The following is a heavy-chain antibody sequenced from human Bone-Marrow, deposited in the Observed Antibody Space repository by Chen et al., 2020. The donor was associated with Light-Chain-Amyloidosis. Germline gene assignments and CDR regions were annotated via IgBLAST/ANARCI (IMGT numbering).Heavy chain of an antibody. D-gene: IGHD6-13*01. CDR3: AKDKRGSSSSWSHYFDY. V-gene: IGHV3-43*02. CDR2: IRGDGGST. J-gene: IGHJ4*02. CDR1: GFTFDDYA. Sequence: EVQLVESGGGVVQPGGSLRLSCAASGFTFDDYAMHWVRQAPGKGLEWVSLIRGDGGSTYYADSVKGRFTISRDNSKNSLYLQMNSLRTEDTALYYCAKDKRGSSSSWSHYFDYWGQGTLVTVSS.